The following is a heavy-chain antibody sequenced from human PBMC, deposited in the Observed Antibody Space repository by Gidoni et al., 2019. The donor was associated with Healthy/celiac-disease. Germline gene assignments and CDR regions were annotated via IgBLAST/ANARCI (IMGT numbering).Heavy chain of an antibody. CDR3: ASGCELTPTYYYYGMDV. D-gene: IGHD1-26*01. Sequence: QVQLVQSGAEVKKPGSSVKVSCKASGGTFSSYAISWVRQAPGQGLEWMGGIIPIFGTANYAQKFQGRVTITADKSTSTAYMELSSLRSEDTAVYYCASGCELTPTYYYYGMDVWGQGTTVTVSS. V-gene: IGHV1-69*06. CDR1: GGTFSSYA. J-gene: IGHJ6*02. CDR2: IIPIFGTA.